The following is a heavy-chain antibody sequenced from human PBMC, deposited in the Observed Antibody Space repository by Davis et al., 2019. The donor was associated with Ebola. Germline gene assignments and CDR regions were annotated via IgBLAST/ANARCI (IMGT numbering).Heavy chain of an antibody. Sequence: SVKVSCKASGGTFSSYAISWVRQAPGQGLEWMEGIIPIFGTANYAQKFQGRVTFTADESTSTAYMELSSLRSEDTAVYYCAKSSGSYYYYGMDVWGKGTTVTVSS. CDR3: AKSSGSYYYYGMDV. J-gene: IGHJ6*04. CDR2: IIPIFGTA. CDR1: GGTFSSYA. V-gene: IGHV1-69*13. D-gene: IGHD1-26*01.